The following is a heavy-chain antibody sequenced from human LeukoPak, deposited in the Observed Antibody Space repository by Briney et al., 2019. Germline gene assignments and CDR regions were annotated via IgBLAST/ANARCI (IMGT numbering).Heavy chain of an antibody. D-gene: IGHD6-19*01. V-gene: IGHV4-34*01. CDR1: GGSFSGYY. CDR2: INHSGST. J-gene: IGHJ5*02. CDR3: ARHPRQWLVQRSPNWFDP. Sequence: SETLSLTCAVYGGSFSGYYWSWIRQPPGKELEWIGEINHSGSTNYNPSLKSRVTISVDTSKNQFSLKLSSVTAADTAVYYCARHPRQWLVQRSPNWFDPWGQGTLVTVSS.